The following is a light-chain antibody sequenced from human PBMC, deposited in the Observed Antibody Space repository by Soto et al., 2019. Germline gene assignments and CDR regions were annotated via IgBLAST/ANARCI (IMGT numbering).Light chain of an antibody. CDR1: SSNIGNNY. CDR2: DNN. Sequence: QSVLTQPPSVSAATGQKVTISCSGSSSNIGNNYVSWYQQLPGTAPKLLIYDNNKRPSGIPDRFSGSKSGTSATLGITGLQTGDEVDDYCGTWGSSLSAVVFGGGSKRTVL. J-gene: IGLJ2*01. V-gene: IGLV1-51*01. CDR3: GTWGSSLSAVV.